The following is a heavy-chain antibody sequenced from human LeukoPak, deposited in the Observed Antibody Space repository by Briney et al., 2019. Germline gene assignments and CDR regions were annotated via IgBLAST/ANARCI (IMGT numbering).Heavy chain of an antibody. CDR3: ARDRGSSSWYVDAFDI. D-gene: IGHD6-13*01. V-gene: IGHV3-53*01. Sequence: GGSLRLSCAASGFTVSSNYMSWVRQVSGKGLEWVSIIYGDGSTYYADSLKGRFTISRDNSKNTLYLQMNSLRAEDAAVYYCARDRGSSSWYVDAFDIWGQGTMVTVSS. CDR1: GFTVSSNY. J-gene: IGHJ3*02. CDR2: IYGDGST.